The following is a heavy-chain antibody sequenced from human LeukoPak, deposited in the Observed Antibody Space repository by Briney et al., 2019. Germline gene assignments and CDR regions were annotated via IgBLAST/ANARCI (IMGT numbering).Heavy chain of an antibody. Sequence: GESLKISCKGSGYSFTSYWIGWVRQMPGKGLEWMGIIYPGDSDTRYSPSFQGQVTISADKSIGTAYLQWSSLKASDTAMYYCARQGGSIAARRYYFDYWGQGTLVTVSS. D-gene: IGHD6-6*01. CDR3: ARQGGSIAARRYYFDY. J-gene: IGHJ4*02. CDR1: GYSFTSYW. V-gene: IGHV5-51*01. CDR2: IYPGDSDT.